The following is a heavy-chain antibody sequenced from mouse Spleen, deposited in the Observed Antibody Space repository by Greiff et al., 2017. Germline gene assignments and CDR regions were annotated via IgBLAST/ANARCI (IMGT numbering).Heavy chain of an antibody. Sequence: QVQLKESGPGLVQPSQSLSITCTVSGFSLTSYGVHWVRQSPGKGLEWLGVIWSGGSTDYNAAFISRLSISKDNSKSQVFFKMNSLLADDTAIYYCARNPYDYLLSMDYWGQGTSVTVSS. V-gene: IGHV2-2*01. CDR1: GFSLTSYG. D-gene: IGHD2-4*01. CDR3: ARNPYDYLLSMDY. J-gene: IGHJ4*01. CDR2: IWSGGST.